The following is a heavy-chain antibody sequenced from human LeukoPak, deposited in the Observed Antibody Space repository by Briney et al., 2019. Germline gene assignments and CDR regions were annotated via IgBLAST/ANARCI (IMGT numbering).Heavy chain of an antibody. V-gene: IGHV3-23*01. CDR2: ISGSGGST. CDR1: GFTFSSYA. D-gene: IGHD6-19*01. CDR3: ARPGIAVAGEFFDY. J-gene: IGHJ4*02. Sequence: GGSLRLSCAASGFTFSSYAMSWVRQAPGKGLEWVSCISGSGGSTYYADSLKGRFTISRDNAKNSLYLQMNSLRAEDTAVYYCARPGIAVAGEFFDYWGQGTLVTVSS.